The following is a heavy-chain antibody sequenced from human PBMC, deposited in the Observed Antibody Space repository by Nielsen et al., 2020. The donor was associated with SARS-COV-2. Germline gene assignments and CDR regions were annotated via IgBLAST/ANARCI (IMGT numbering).Heavy chain of an antibody. CDR2: IYYSGST. Sequence: GSLRLSCTVSGASISSYYWSWIRQPPGKGLEWIGYIYYSGSTNYNPPLKSRVTISVDTSKNQFSLKLSSVTAADTAVYYCVNGFATVRYYGMDVWGQGTTVTVSS. V-gene: IGHV4-59*08. D-gene: IGHD4-11*01. CDR1: GASISSYY. CDR3: VNGFATVRYYGMDV. J-gene: IGHJ6*02.